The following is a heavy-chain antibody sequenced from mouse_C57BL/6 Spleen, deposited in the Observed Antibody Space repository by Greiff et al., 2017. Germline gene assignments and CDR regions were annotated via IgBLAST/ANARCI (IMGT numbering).Heavy chain of an antibody. J-gene: IGHJ4*01. D-gene: IGHD1-1*01. CDR3: ARYRYYGSSYYAMDD. CDR1: GYTFTSYW. Sequence: LQQPGASVKLSCKASGYTFTSYWMQWVKQRPGQGLEWIGEIDPSDSYTNYNQKFKGKATLTVDPSSSTAYMQLSSLTSEDSAVYYCARYRYYGSSYYAMDDWGKGTSVTVSS. V-gene: IGHV1-50*01. CDR2: IDPSDSYT.